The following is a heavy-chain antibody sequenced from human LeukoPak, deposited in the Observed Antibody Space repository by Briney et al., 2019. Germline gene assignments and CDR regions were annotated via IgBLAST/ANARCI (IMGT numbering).Heavy chain of an antibody. CDR2: INRHGNEV. CDR1: GFMFSDYW. V-gene: IGHV3-7*01. J-gene: IGHJ4*01. D-gene: IGHD1-1*01. CDR3: ARVGTWELQRVFDY. Sequence: GGSLRLSCAASGFMFSDYWMTWVRQVPGTGLEWVANINRHGNEVHYVDSVKGRFTISRDNAKNSLYLQLDSLRVEDTAVYYCARVGTWELQRVFDYWGQEPWSPSPQ.